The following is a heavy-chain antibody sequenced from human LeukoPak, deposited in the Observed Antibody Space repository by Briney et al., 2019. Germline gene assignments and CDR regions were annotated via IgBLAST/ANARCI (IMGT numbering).Heavy chain of an antibody. CDR2: IYYSGST. CDR3: ARAWIGVDY. J-gene: IGHJ4*02. V-gene: IGHV4-59*01. CDR1: GGSISSNY. D-gene: IGHD3-10*01. Sequence: SETLSLTCTVSGGSISSNYWSWIRQPPGKGLEWIGYIYYSGSTNYNPSLKSRVTISVDTSKNQFSLKLSSVTAADTAVYYCARAWIGVDYWGQGTLVTVSS.